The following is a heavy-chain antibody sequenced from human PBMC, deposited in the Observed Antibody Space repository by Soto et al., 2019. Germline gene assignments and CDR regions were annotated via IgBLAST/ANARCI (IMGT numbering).Heavy chain of an antibody. J-gene: IGHJ6*02. CDR2: IYYSGST. CDR3: ASLFHCSSTSCYYYYGMDV. Sequence: QLQLQESGPGLVKPSETLSLTCTVSGGSISSSNYYWGWIRQPPGKGLEWIGSIYYSGSTYYNPSLKSRGTISVDTSKNQFSLKLSSVTAADTAVYYCASLFHCSSTSCYYYYGMDVWGQGTTVTVSS. CDR1: GGSISSSNYY. V-gene: IGHV4-39*01. D-gene: IGHD2-2*01.